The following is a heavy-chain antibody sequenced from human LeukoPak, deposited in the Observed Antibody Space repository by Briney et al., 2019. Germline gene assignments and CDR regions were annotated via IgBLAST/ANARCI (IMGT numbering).Heavy chain of an antibody. CDR3: ASKYSSTWYYDY. CDR2: IYYSGST. D-gene: IGHD6-13*01. V-gene: IGHV4-59*01. CDR1: GGSISSYY. J-gene: IGHJ4*02. Sequence: SETLSLTCTVSGGSISSYYWSWIRQPPGKGLEWIGYIYYSGSTNYNPSLRSRVTISVDTSKKQFSLKLTSVTAADTAVYYCASKYSSTWYYDYWGQGTLVTVSS.